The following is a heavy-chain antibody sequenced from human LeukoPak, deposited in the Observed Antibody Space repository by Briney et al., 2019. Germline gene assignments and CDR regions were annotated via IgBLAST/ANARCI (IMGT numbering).Heavy chain of an antibody. V-gene: IGHV1-2*02. Sequence: ASVKVSCKASGYTFTSYGISWVRQAPGQGLEWMGWINPNSGGTNYAQKFQGRVTMTRDTSISTAYMELSRLRSDDTAVYYCARVTMVHAFDIWGQGTMVAVSS. D-gene: IGHD3-10*01. CDR1: GYTFTSYG. CDR2: INPNSGGT. CDR3: ARVTMVHAFDI. J-gene: IGHJ3*02.